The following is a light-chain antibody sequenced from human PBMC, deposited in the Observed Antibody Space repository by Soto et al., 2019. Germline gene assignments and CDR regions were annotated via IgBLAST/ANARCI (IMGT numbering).Light chain of an antibody. CDR3: SSYTSSGTLEV. Sequence: QSALTQPASVSGSPGQSITISCTGTSSDVAGYNYVSWYQQHPGKAPKLMIYDVSNRPSGVSNRFSGSKSGNTASLTISGLQAEDEADYYCSSYTSSGTLEVFGTGTKVTGL. V-gene: IGLV2-14*01. CDR2: DVS. J-gene: IGLJ1*01. CDR1: SSDVAGYNY.